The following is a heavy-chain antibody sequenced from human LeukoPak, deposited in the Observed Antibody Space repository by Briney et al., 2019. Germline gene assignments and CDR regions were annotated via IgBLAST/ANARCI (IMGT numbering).Heavy chain of an antibody. CDR3: ARHNTVTGYNYYYGLDV. Sequence: SETLSLTCTVAGGSISSYYWSWIRQPPGKGLEWIGYIYYSGSTDYNPSLKSRVTISVDTSKNQFSLKLSSVTAADTAVYYCARHNTVTGYNYYYGLDVWGQGTTVTVSS. CDR1: GGSISSYY. V-gene: IGHV4-59*01. J-gene: IGHJ6*02. CDR2: IYYSGST. D-gene: IGHD4-11*01.